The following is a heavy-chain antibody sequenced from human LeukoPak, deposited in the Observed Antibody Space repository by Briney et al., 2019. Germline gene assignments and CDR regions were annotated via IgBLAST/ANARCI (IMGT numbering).Heavy chain of an antibody. Sequence: GGSLRLSCAASGFTFDDYAMHWVRQAPGKGLEWVSGISWNSGSIGYADSVKGRFTISRDNAKNSLYLQMNSLRAEDTALYYCAKDGVSGWVSPYYFDYWGQGTLVTVSS. CDR3: AKDGVSGWVSPYYFDY. CDR2: ISWNSGSI. CDR1: GFTFDDYA. J-gene: IGHJ4*02. V-gene: IGHV3-9*01. D-gene: IGHD6-19*01.